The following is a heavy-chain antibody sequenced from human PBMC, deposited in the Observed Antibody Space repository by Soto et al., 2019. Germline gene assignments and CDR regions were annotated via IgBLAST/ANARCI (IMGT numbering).Heavy chain of an antibody. J-gene: IGHJ4*02. CDR2: IYHSGST. CDR3: AGGRAGLFDY. CDR1: GGSINSYY. Sequence: QVQLQESGPGLVKPSETLSLTCPGSGGSINSYYWSWIRQPPGKGLEWIGYIYHSGSTNYNPSLKSLVTISVDTSKNQLSVTLSSVTAADTAVYYCAGGRAGLFDYWGQGTLVTVSS. D-gene: IGHD3-9*01. V-gene: IGHV4-59*01.